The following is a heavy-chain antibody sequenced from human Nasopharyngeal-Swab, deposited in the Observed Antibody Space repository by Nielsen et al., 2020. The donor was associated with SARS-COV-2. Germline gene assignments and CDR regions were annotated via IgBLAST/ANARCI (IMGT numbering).Heavy chain of an antibody. CDR3: RVVPAAMWYYYYGMDV. D-gene: IGHD2-2*01. CDR1: GYTLTELS. V-gene: IGHV1-24*01. Sequence: ASVKVSCKVSGYTLTELSMHWVRQAPGKGLEWMGGFDPEDGETIYAQKFQGRVTMTEDTSTGTAYMELSSLRSEDTAVYYCRVVPAAMWYYYYGMDVWGQGTTVTV. J-gene: IGHJ6*02. CDR2: FDPEDGET.